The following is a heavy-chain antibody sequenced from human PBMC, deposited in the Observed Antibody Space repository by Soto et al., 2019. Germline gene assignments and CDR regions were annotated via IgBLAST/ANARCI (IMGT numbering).Heavy chain of an antibody. J-gene: IGHJ6*02. CDR2: ISAYNGNT. CDR1: GYTFTNYG. D-gene: IGHD6-19*01. Sequence: GASVKVSCKASGYTFTNYGISWVRQAPEQGLEWMGWISAYNGNTNYAQKLQGRVTMTTDTSTSTAYMELRSLRSDDTAVYYCARLIGSSGWYYGYYYYGMDVWGQGTTVTVSS. V-gene: IGHV1-18*01. CDR3: ARLIGSSGWYYGYYYYGMDV.